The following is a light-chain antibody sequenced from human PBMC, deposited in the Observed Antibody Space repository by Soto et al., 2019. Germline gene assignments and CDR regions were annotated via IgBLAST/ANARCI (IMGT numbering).Light chain of an antibody. Sequence: EIVMTQSPVTLSVSPGERATLSCRASQSVNSNLAWYQQKPGQAPRLLIYGASTMSTGVPARFSGSGSGTEVTITISSLQYQDFAVYYCQQYNNWAYTFGQGTKLEFK. J-gene: IGKJ2*01. CDR2: GAS. V-gene: IGKV3-15*01. CDR1: QSVNSN. CDR3: QQYNNWAYT.